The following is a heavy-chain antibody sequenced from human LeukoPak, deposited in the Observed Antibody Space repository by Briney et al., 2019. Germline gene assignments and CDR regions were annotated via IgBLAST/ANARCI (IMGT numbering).Heavy chain of an antibody. D-gene: IGHD5-12*01. CDR1: GASISISNW. Sequence: SETLSLTCGVSGASISISNWWSWVHQPPGKGLEWIGEIFHSGMTNYNPSLKSRVTISLDKSKNQFSLNLSSVTAADTAVYFCARDRSGYSINFDYWGQGTLVTVSS. V-gene: IGHV4-4*02. CDR3: ARDRSGYSINFDY. J-gene: IGHJ4*02. CDR2: IFHSGMT.